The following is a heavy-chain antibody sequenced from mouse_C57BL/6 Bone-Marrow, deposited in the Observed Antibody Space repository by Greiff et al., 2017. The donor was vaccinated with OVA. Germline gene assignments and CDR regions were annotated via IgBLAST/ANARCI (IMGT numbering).Heavy chain of an antibody. J-gene: IGHJ3*01. Sequence: VKLVESGPGLVQPSQSLSITCTVSGFSLTSYGVHWVRQSPGKGLEWLGVIWSGGSTDYNAAFISRLSISKDNSKSQVFFKMNSPQADDTAIYYCARKDWDEAWFAYWGQGTLVTVSA. D-gene: IGHD4-1*01. CDR1: GFSLTSYG. CDR3: ARKDWDEAWFAY. V-gene: IGHV2-2*01. CDR2: IWSGGST.